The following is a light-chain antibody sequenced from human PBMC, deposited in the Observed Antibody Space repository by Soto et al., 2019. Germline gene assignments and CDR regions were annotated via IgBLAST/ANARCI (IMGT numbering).Light chain of an antibody. CDR3: QHGYSYPWT. CDR1: QSIGSS. Sequence: DILMTQSPSSLSASVGDRVTITCRTSQSIGSSLHWYQQKEGRAPALLVYASSNLQSGVPSRFSGSGSATDFTLTINSLQPGDVATYYCQHGYSYPWTFGQGTRVELK. V-gene: IGKV1-39*01. J-gene: IGKJ1*01. CDR2: ASS.